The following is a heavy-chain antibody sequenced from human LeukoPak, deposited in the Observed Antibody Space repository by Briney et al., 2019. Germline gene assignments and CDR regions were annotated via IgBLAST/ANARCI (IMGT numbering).Heavy chain of an antibody. J-gene: IGHJ4*02. V-gene: IGHV1-2*06. D-gene: IGHD3-22*01. CDR2: ISPNSGGT. CDR3: ARTATPRYYDSSGYPCY. CDR1: GYTFTGYY. Sequence: GASVKVSCKASGYTFTGYYMHWVRQAPGQGLEWMGRISPNSGGTNYAQKFQGRVTMTRDTSISTAYMELSRLRSDDAAVYYCARTATPRYYDSSGYPCYWGQGTLVTVSS.